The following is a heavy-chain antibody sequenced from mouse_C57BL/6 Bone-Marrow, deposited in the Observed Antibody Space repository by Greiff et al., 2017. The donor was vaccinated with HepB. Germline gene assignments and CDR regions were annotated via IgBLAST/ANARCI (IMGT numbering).Heavy chain of an antibody. V-gene: IGHV1-50*01. Sequence: QVHVKQSGAEFVKPGASVKLSCKASGYTFTSYWMQWVKQRPGQGLEWIGEIDPSDSYINYNQKFKGKATLTVDTSSSTAYMQLSSLTSEDSAVYHCARRASLLSLLAYWRQGTVVTVSA. D-gene: IGHD1-1*01. CDR2: IDPSDSYI. CDR1: GYTFTSYW. CDR3: ARRASLLSLLAY. J-gene: IGHJ3*01.